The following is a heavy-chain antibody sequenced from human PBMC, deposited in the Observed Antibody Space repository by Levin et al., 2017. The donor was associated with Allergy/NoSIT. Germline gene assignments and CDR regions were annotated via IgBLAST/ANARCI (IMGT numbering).Heavy chain of an antibody. CDR1: GFSFSDYP. Sequence: GGSLRLSCAASGFSFSDYPMTWVRQGQGKGLEWVASTSYDGSNKNYADSVKGRFTISRDNSKDTRYLQMSSLRAEDTGVYYCARAVSGSYFDYWGQGSLVTVSS. CDR3: ARAVSGSYFDY. CDR2: TSYDGSNK. V-gene: IGHV3-30*15. J-gene: IGHJ4*02. D-gene: IGHD3-10*01.